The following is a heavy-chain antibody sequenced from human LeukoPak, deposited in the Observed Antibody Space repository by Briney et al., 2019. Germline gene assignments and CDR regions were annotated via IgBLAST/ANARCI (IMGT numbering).Heavy chain of an antibody. Sequence: SETLSLTCTVSGGSISSSSYYWGWIRQPPGKGLEWIGEINHSGSTNYNPSLKSRVTISVDTSKNQFSLKLSSVTAADTAVYYCARISSSWPFWDYWGQGTLVTVSS. D-gene: IGHD6-6*01. J-gene: IGHJ4*02. CDR1: GGSISSSSYY. V-gene: IGHV4-39*07. CDR3: ARISSSWPFWDY. CDR2: INHSGST.